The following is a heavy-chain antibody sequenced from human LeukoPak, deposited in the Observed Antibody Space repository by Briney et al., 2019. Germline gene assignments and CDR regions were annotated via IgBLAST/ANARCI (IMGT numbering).Heavy chain of an antibody. Sequence: PSETLSLTCAVYGASFSGYYWSWIRQPPGKGLEWIGEINHSGSTNYNPSLKSRVTISVDTSKNQFSLKLSSVTAADTAVYYCATLCSGGSCYGGTDYWGQGTLVTVSS. CDR3: ATLCSGGSCYGGTDY. D-gene: IGHD2-15*01. J-gene: IGHJ4*02. V-gene: IGHV4-34*01. CDR1: GASFSGYY. CDR2: INHSGST.